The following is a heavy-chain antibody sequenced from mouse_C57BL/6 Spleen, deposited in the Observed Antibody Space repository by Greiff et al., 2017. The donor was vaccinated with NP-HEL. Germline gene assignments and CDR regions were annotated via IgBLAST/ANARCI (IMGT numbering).Heavy chain of an antibody. D-gene: IGHD2-12*01. CDR1: GYTFTDHT. CDR2: IYPRDGSN. Sequence: VQLQESDAELVKPGASVKISCKVSGYTFTDHTIHWMKQRPEQGLEWIGYIYPRDGSNKYNEKFKGKATLTADKSSSTAYMQLNSLTSEDSAVYCCARELRPHYYAMDYWGPGTSVTVSS. V-gene: IGHV1-78*01. CDR3: ARELRPHYYAMDY. J-gene: IGHJ4*01.